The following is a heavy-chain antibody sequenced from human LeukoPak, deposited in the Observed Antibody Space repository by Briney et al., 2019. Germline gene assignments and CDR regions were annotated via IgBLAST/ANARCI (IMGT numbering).Heavy chain of an antibody. CDR3: ARGPQRGSSQNVYFDP. CDR2: IYYSGST. Sequence: PSETLSLTCTVSGGSVSSGPYYWGWIRQPPGKGLEWIANIYYSGSTYYNPSLGSRVILSVDSSMNQFSLKLTSVTAADTAVYYCARGPQRGSSQNVYFDPWGQGTLVTVSS. CDR1: GGSVSSGPYY. D-gene: IGHD1-26*01. J-gene: IGHJ5*02. V-gene: IGHV4-39*07.